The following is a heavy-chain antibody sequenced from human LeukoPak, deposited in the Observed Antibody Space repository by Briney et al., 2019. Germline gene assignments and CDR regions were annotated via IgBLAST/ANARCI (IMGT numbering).Heavy chain of an antibody. J-gene: IGHJ4*02. D-gene: IGHD3-22*01. CDR1: GYTFTGYY. CDR3: ATFYYGNSGSFDY. V-gene: IGHV1-2*02. Sequence: ASVKVSCKASGYTFTGYYMHWVRQAPGQGLEWMGWINPKSGGTNYTQEFQGRVTMTRDTSISTAYMDLSRLRPDDTAVYYCATFYYGNSGSFDYWGQGTLVTVSS. CDR2: INPKSGGT.